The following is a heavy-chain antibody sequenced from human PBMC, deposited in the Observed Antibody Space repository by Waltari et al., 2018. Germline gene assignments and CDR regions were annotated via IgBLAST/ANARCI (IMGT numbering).Heavy chain of an antibody. J-gene: IGHJ6*02. CDR3: ARGSGTGTSLYYYYYGMDV. D-gene: IGHD1-1*01. CDR1: GGSISSSNW. Sequence: QVQLQESGPGLVKPSGTLSLTCAVSGGSISSSNWWSWVRQPPGKGLEWIGEIYHSGSTNYNPSLKSRVTRSVDKSKNQFSLKLSSVTAADTAVYYCARGSGTGTSLYYYYYGMDVWGQGTTVTVSS. V-gene: IGHV4-4*02. CDR2: IYHSGST.